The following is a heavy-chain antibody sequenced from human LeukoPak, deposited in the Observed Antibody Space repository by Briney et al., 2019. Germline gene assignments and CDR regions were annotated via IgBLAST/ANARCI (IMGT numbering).Heavy chain of an antibody. CDR1: GGTFSRYA. J-gene: IGHJ6*02. CDR3: ARGNTSHCYTRGFDCYYYGMDV. V-gene: IGHV1-69*15. D-gene: IGHD2-2*02. CDR2: IIPIFGIA. Sequence: GAWVKVSCKASGGTFSRYAFSWVRQAPAQGLEWVGRIIPIFGIANKAQKFQGRITITADESTSTAYMELSTMRSEDTAVYCCARGNTSHCYTRGFDCYYYGMDVWGQGTTVTVSS.